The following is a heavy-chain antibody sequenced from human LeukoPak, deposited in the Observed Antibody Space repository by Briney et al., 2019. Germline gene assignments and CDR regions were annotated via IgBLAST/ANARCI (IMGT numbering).Heavy chain of an antibody. CDR3: AIDVLRGEY. V-gene: IGHV3-30*02. CDR2: ILYDGSNK. Sequence: PGGSLRLSCAASGFTFSTYGMHWVRQAPGKGLEWVAFILYDGSNKYYADSVKGRFTISRDNSKNTLYLQMNSLRAEDTAVYYCAIDVLRGEYWGQGTLVTVSS. J-gene: IGHJ4*02. CDR1: GFTFSTYG. D-gene: IGHD3-16*01.